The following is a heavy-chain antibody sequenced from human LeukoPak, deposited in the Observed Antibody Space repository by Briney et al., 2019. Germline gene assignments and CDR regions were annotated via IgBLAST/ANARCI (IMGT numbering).Heavy chain of an antibody. V-gene: IGHV3-74*01. Sequence: XLXLSCAXXXXXXSXXWMXXXRXAPXXXXVWVSRIKGDGISTNYADSVKGRFTISRDIAKNTLYLQMNSLRAEDTGVYYCAKDHYWSIDYWGRGTLVTVSS. CDR3: AKDHYWSIDY. CDR2: IKGDGIST. D-gene: IGHD3-3*01. CDR1: XXXXSXXW. J-gene: IGHJ4*02.